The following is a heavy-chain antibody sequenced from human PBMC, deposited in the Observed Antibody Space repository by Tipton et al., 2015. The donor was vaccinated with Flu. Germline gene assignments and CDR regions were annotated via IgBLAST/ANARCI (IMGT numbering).Heavy chain of an antibody. J-gene: IGHJ4*02. CDR3: ARHQKDYYYDSSGYYSIDY. V-gene: IGHV5-51*01. CDR2: IYPGDSDT. Sequence: QSGPEVKKPGESLKISCKGSGYSFTSYWIGWVRQMPGKGLEWTGIIYPGDSDTRYSPSFQGQVTISADKSISTAYLQWSSLKASDTAMYYCARHQKDYYYDSSGYYSIDYWGQGTLVTVSS. CDR1: GYSFTSYW. D-gene: IGHD3-22*01.